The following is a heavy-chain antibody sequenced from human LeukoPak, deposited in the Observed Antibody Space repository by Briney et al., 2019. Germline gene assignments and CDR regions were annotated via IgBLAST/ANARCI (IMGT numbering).Heavy chain of an antibody. V-gene: IGHV3-30*07. J-gene: IGHJ4*02. CDR3: AKSIYSSSWYYFDC. D-gene: IGHD6-13*01. Sequence: GRSLRLSCAASGFTFSSYAMHWVRQAPGKGLEWVAVISYDGSNKYYADSVKGRFTISRDISKNTLYLQMNSLRAEDTAAYYCAKSIYSSSWYYFDCWGQGTLVTVSS. CDR1: GFTFSSYA. CDR2: ISYDGSNK.